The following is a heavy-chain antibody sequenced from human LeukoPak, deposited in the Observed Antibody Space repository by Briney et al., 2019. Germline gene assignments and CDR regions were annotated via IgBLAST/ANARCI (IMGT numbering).Heavy chain of an antibody. CDR1: GFTFSSYG. Sequence: GGTLRLSCAASGFTFSSYGMSWVRQAPGKGLEWVSAISGSGGSTYYADSVKGRFTISRDNSKNTLYLQMNSLRAEDTAVYYCAKGRSYYYDSSGYQNVLGYFDYWAREPWSPSPQ. CDR3: AKGRSYYYDSSGYQNVLGYFDY. V-gene: IGHV3-23*01. D-gene: IGHD3-22*01. CDR2: ISGSGGST. J-gene: IGHJ4*02.